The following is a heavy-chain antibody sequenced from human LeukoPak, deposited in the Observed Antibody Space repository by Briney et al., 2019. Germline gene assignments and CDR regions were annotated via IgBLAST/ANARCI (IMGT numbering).Heavy chain of an antibody. Sequence: GSSVKVSCTASGGSFSKYAISWVRQAPGQGLEWMGGIIPLFGTAAYEQKSQGRVTITADESTSTASMELRSLRSEDTAVYFCVTGTVYHYYYGMDVWGQGTAVTVSS. D-gene: IGHD4-11*01. J-gene: IGHJ6*02. CDR1: GGSFSKYA. V-gene: IGHV1-69*01. CDR2: IIPLFGTA. CDR3: VTGTVYHYYYGMDV.